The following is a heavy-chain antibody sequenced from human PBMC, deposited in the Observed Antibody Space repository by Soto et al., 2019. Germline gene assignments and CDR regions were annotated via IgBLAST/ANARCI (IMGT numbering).Heavy chain of an antibody. CDR3: ARLYDSSGYANDAFDI. CDR2: IKQDGSEK. V-gene: IGHV3-7*03. Sequence: GGSLRLSCAASGFTFSSYWMSWVRQAPGKGLEWVANIKQDGSEKYYVDSVKGRFTISRDNAKNSLYLQMNSLRAEDTAVYYCARLYDSSGYANDAFDIWGQGTMVTVSS. CDR1: GFTFSSYW. D-gene: IGHD3-22*01. J-gene: IGHJ3*02.